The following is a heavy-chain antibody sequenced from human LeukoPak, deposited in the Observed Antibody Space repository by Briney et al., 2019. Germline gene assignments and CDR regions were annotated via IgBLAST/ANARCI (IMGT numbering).Heavy chain of an antibody. CDR3: ARREDGRYTIDY. Sequence: SETLSLTCTVSGGSISSSSYYWGWIRQPPGKGLERIGYIYYSGSTYYNPSLKSRVTISVDTSKNQFSLKLSSVTAADTAVYYCARREDGRYTIDYWGQGTLVTVSS. CDR1: GGSISSSSYY. J-gene: IGHJ4*02. V-gene: IGHV4-39*01. D-gene: IGHD5-24*01. CDR2: IYYSGST.